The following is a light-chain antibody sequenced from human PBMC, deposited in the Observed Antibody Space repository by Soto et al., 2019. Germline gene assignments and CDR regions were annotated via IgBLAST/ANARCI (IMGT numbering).Light chain of an antibody. CDR3: QKDGSSPLT. Sequence: EIVLTQSPGTLSLSPGERATLSCRASQSVSSSYLAWYQQKPGQAPRLLIYGASTRATGIPDRFSGSGSGTDFTFTISRLESEDFAVYFCQKDGSSPLTFGGGTKVEIK. CDR1: QSVSSSY. V-gene: IGKV3-20*01. CDR2: GAS. J-gene: IGKJ4*01.